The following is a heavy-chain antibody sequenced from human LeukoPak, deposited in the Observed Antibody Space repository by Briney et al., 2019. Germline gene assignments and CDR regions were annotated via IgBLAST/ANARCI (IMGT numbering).Heavy chain of an antibody. D-gene: IGHD2-21*02. Sequence: QTRGCLRLSFAASGFTFSTYAMSWVRQAPGKGLEWVSHFAGSGGTIYYADSVKGRFTISRDNSKNTLYLQMNSRTATDTDVYYCSWIDCGGDCHLLDYWGQGTLVTVSS. CDR1: GFTFSTYA. V-gene: IGHV3-23*01. CDR3: SWIDCGGDCHLLDY. J-gene: IGHJ4*02. CDR2: FAGSGGTI.